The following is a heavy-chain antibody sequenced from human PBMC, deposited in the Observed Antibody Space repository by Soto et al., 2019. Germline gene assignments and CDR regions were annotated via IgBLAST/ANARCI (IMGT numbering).Heavy chain of an antibody. Sequence: QVQLVQSGAEVKKPGASVKVSCKASGYTFTSYYMHWVRQAPGQGLEGMGIISPSGCSTSYAQKLQGRVTMSRDTSTSTVYMELSSLGSEDTAVYYCARSITFGGVDYGFDYWGQGTLVTVSS. CDR2: ISPSGCST. V-gene: IGHV1-46*04. J-gene: IGHJ4*02. CDR3: ARSITFGGVDYGFDY. CDR1: GYTFTSYY. D-gene: IGHD3-16*01.